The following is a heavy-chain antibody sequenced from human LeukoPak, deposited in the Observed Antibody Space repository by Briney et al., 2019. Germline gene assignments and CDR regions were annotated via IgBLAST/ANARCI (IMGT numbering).Heavy chain of an antibody. V-gene: IGHV3-23*01. D-gene: IGHD3-22*01. J-gene: IGHJ4*02. CDR1: GFTFSSYV. CDR3: AKVGPRYDRSGYYDN. CDR2: ISGSAGNT. Sequence: GGSLRLSCAASGFTFSSYVMTWVRQAPGRGLEWVSGISGSAGNTYYADYVKGRFTMSRDNSKNTQDMQMNSLRADDTADYYCAKVGPRYDRSGYYDNCGQETLLTASS.